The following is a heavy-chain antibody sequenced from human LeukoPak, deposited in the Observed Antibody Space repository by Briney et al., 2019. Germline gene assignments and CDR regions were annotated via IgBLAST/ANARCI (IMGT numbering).Heavy chain of an antibody. CDR3: ARSGYPNPFDY. D-gene: IGHD3-9*01. V-gene: IGHV4-61*05. CDR2: IYYSGST. Sequence: SETLSLTCTVSGGSISSSSYYWGWIRQPPGTGLEWIGYIYYSGSTNYNPSLKSRVTISVDTSKNQFSLKLSSVTAADTAVYYCARSGYPNPFDYWGQGTLVTVSS. J-gene: IGHJ4*02. CDR1: GGSISSSSYY.